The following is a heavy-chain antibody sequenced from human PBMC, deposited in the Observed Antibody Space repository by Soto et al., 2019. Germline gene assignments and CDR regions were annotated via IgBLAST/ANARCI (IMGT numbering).Heavy chain of an antibody. CDR1: GGSISSGGYY. Sequence: QVQLQESGPGLVKPSQTLSLTCTVSGGSISSGGYYWSWIRQHPGKGLEWIGYIYYSGSTYYNPSLQSRVTISLDTSKHRFSLKLSSVTAADTAVYYCARSAGVVTGGDYWGQGTLVTVSS. V-gene: IGHV4-31*03. D-gene: IGHD3-3*01. CDR2: IYYSGST. J-gene: IGHJ4*02. CDR3: ARSAGVVTGGDY.